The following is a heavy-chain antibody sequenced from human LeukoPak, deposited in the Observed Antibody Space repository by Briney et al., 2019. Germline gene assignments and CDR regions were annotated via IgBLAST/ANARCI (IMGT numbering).Heavy chain of an antibody. CDR3: AKDDVPIAVAGKFDY. CDR2: ISGSGGST. V-gene: IGHV3-23*01. Sequence: GGSLGLSCAASGLTFSSYAMSWVRQAPGKGLEWVSAISGSGGSTYYADSVKGRFTISRDNSKNTLYLQMNSLRAEDTAVYYCAKDDVPIAVAGKFDYWGQGTLVTVSS. J-gene: IGHJ4*02. CDR1: GLTFSSYA. D-gene: IGHD6-19*01.